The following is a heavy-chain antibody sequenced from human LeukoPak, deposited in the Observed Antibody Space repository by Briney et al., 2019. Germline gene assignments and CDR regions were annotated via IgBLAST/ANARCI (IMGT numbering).Heavy chain of an antibody. V-gene: IGHV3-11*01. CDR3: ARDRYYDSSGLPAY. Sequence: PGGSLRLSCAASGFTFSDYYMSWIRQAPGKGLEWVSYISSGSTIYYADSVKGRFTISRDNAKNSLYLQMNSLRAEDTAVYYCARDRYYDSSGLPAYWGQGTLVTVSS. CDR2: ISSGSTI. CDR1: GFTFSDYY. D-gene: IGHD3-22*01. J-gene: IGHJ4*02.